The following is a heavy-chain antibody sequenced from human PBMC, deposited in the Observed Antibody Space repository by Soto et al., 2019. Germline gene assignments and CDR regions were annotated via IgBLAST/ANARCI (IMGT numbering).Heavy chain of an antibody. CDR3: AREKLVLRFLEWLQYGMDV. CDR1: GGSISSSNW. D-gene: IGHD3-3*01. CDR2: IYHSGST. J-gene: IGHJ6*02. Sequence: SETLSLTCAVSGGSISSSNWWSWVRQPPGKGLEWIGEIYHSGSTNYNPSLKSRVTISVDKSKNQFSLKLSSVTAADTAVYYCAREKLVLRFLEWLQYGMDVSGQGTTVTVSS. V-gene: IGHV4-4*02.